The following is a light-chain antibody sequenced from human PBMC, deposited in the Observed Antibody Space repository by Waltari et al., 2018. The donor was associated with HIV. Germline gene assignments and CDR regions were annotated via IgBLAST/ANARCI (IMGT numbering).Light chain of an antibody. CDR3: LSADSSGTYV. V-gene: IGLV3-25*03. CDR1: ASPIPY. Sequence: SSELTQPPSVSVSPGQPARITCSGDASPIPYTHWFQQKPGQAPLVVIPKNTERPSGIHERFSASRSGTTVTLTISGVQTDDEADYYCLSADSSGTYVFGPGTTVTVL. J-gene: IGLJ1*01. CDR2: KNT.